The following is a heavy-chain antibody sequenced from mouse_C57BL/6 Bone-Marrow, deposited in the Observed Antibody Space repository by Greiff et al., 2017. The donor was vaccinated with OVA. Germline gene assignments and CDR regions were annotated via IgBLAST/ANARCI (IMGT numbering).Heavy chain of an antibody. V-gene: IGHV1-54*01. CDR1: GYAFTNYL. Sequence: VKLQESGAELVRPGTSVKVSCKASGYAFTNYLIEWVKQRPGQGLEWIGVINPGSGGTNYNEKFKGKATLTADKSSSTAYMQLSSLTSEDSAVYFCARFRSSGYVAWFAYWGQGTLVTVSA. J-gene: IGHJ3*01. D-gene: IGHD3-2*02. CDR2: INPGSGGT. CDR3: ARFRSSGYVAWFAY.